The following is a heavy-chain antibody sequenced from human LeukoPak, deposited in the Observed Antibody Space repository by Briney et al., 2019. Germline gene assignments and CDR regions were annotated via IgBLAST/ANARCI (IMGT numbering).Heavy chain of an antibody. D-gene: IGHD6-19*01. CDR2: IYYIGST. CDR3: ARAKKAVAGFFDY. J-gene: IGHJ4*02. V-gene: IGHV4-59*01. CDR1: GDSISSDY. Sequence: SETLSLTCTVSGDSISSDYWSWIRQPPGKGLGWIGYIYYIGSTNYNPSLKSRVTMSLDTSKNQLSLRLSSVTAADTAMYYCARAKKAVAGFFDYWGQGTLVTVSS.